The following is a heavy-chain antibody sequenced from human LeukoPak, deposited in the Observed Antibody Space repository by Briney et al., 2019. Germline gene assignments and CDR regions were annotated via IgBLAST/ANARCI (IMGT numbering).Heavy chain of an antibody. J-gene: IGHJ5*02. CDR2: IYYTGST. V-gene: IGHV4-31*03. Sequence: SETLSLTCSVSGGSIHIGGCYWSWIRQHPGKGLELVGYIYYTGSTYYNPSLKSRVTISIDASQNQFSLKLSSVTAADTAVYYCARATSWGQGTLVTVSS. CDR3: ARATS. CDR1: GGSIHIGGCY.